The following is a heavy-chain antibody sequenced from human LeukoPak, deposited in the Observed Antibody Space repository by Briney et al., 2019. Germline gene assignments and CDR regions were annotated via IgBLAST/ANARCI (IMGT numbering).Heavy chain of an antibody. D-gene: IGHD5-24*01. J-gene: IGHJ4*02. Sequence: ASVKVSCKASGYTFTSYYMHWVRQAPGQGLEWMGIINPSGGSTSYAQKFQGRVTMTEDTSTDTAYMELSSLRSEDTAVYYCATDLLEVARHSFDYWGQGTLVTVSS. CDR3: ATDLLEVARHSFDY. CDR1: GYTFTSYY. CDR2: INPSGGST. V-gene: IGHV1-46*01.